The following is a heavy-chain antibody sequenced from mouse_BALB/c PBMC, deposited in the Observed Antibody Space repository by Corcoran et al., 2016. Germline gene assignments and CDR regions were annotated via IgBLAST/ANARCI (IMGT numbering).Heavy chain of an antibody. V-gene: IGHV1S136*01. J-gene: IGHJ4*01. Sequence: EVQLQQSGPELVKPGASVKMSCKASGYTFTSYVMHWVKQKPGQGLEWIGYINPYNDGTKYNEKFKGKATLTSDKSSSTAYMELSSLTSEDSAVYYCARAAARATYYAMDYWGQRTSVTVSS. CDR1: GYTFTSYV. D-gene: IGHD3-1*01. CDR2: INPYNDGT. CDR3: ARAAARATYYAMDY.